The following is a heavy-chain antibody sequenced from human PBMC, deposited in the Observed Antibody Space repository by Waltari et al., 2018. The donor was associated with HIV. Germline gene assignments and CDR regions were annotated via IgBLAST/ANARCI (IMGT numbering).Heavy chain of an antibody. V-gene: IGHV3-9*01. CDR3: AKDKDLWGTYRGFYMDG. CDR2: ISWNSNYI. J-gene: IGHJ6*03. CDR1: GFNFDAHA. D-gene: IGHD3-16*02. Sequence: EVQLVESGGGLVQPGSSLRLSCVASGFNFDAHAMHWVRQVPEKGLEWVSGISWNSNYIGYADSVKGRFTISRDNAKNSLYLQMNSLRAEDTAFYYCAKDKDLWGTYRGFYMDGWGKGTTVIVSS.